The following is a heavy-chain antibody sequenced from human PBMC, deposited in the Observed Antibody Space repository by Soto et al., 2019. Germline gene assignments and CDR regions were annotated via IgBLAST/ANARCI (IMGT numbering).Heavy chain of an antibody. J-gene: IGHJ4*02. CDR2: INHSGST. CDR1: GGSFSGYY. CDR3: ARGLARFIITFGGAGGLFDY. Sequence: SETLSLTCAVYGGSFSGYYWSWIRQPPGKGLEWIGEINHSGSTNYNPSLKSRVTISVDTSKNQFSLKLSSVTAADTAVYYCARGLARFIITFGGAGGLFDYWGQGTLVTVSS. V-gene: IGHV4-34*01. D-gene: IGHD3-16*01.